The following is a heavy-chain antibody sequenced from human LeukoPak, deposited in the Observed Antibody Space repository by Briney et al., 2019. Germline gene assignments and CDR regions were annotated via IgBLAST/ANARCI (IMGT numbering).Heavy chain of an antibody. CDR2: ITWNSGSI. J-gene: IGHJ6*03. CDR1: GFTFDDYA. Sequence: GGSLRLSCAASGFTFDDYAMHWVRQAPGKGLEWDSGITWNSGSIGYADSVKGRFTISRDNAKNSLYLQMNSLRAEDMALYYCAKAAPKYDFYYYSYMDVWGKGTTVTVSS. V-gene: IGHV3-9*03. CDR3: AKAAPKYDFYYYSYMDV.